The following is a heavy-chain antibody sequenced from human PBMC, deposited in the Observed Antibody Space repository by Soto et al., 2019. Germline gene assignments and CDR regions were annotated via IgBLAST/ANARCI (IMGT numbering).Heavy chain of an antibody. V-gene: IGHV4-34*01. CDR3: ARGLGTTSDY. D-gene: IGHD3-16*01. J-gene: IGHJ4*02. CDR2: INHSGST. Sequence: SETLSLTCAVHGGSFSGDYWGWIRQPPGKGLEWIGEINHSGSTNYNPSLKSRVTISVDTSKNQFSLKLSSVTAADTAVYYCARGLGTTSDYWGQGTLVTVSS. CDR1: GGSFSGDY.